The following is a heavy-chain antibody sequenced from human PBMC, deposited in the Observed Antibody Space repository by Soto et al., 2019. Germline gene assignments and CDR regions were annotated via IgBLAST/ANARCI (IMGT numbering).Heavy chain of an antibody. CDR3: AKDVNYYDSSGYPRFDY. J-gene: IGHJ4*02. CDR1: GFTFSSYG. Sequence: GGSLRLSCAASGFTFSSYGMHWVRQAPGKGLEWVAVISYDGSNKYYADSVKGRFTISRDNSKNTLYLQMNSLRAEDTAVYYCAKDVNYYDSSGYPRFDYWGQGTLVTVSS. V-gene: IGHV3-30*18. D-gene: IGHD3-22*01. CDR2: ISYDGSNK.